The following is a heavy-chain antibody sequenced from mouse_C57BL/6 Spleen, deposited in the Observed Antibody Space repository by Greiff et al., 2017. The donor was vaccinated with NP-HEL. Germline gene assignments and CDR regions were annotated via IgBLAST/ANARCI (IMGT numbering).Heavy chain of an antibody. Sequence: QVQLQQSGAELMKPGASVKLSCKATGYTFTGYWIEWVKQRPGDGLEWIGEILPGSGSTNYNEKFKGKATFTADKSSNTAYMQLSSLTTEESAIYYWARYHYYGSSYVFAYWGQGTLVTVSA. CDR2: ILPGSGST. J-gene: IGHJ3*01. V-gene: IGHV1-9*01. D-gene: IGHD1-1*01. CDR3: ARYHYYGSSYVFAY. CDR1: GYTFTGYW.